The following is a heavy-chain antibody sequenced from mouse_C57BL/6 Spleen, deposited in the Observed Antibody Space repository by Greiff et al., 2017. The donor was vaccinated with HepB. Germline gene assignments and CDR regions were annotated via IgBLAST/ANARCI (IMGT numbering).Heavy chain of an antibody. J-gene: IGHJ1*03. V-gene: IGHV1-81*01. CDR2: IYPTSGNT. CDR3: ATYGSSLYWYFDV. CDR1: GYTFTSYG. D-gene: IGHD1-1*01. Sequence: QVQLKQSGAELARPGASVKLSCKASGYTFTSYGISWVKQRTGQGLEWIGEIYPTSGNTYYNEKFKGKATLTADKSSSTAYMELRSLTSEDSAVYFCATYGSSLYWYFDVWGTGTTVTVSS.